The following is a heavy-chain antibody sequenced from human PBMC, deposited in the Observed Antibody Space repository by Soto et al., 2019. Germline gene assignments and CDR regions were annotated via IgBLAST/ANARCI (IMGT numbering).Heavy chain of an antibody. Sequence: QVQLVQSGADVKKPGASVKVSCKASGYTFTDYYMHWVRQAPGQELEWMGWINPNSGGTNYAQKFQGRVTMTRDTSISTAYMELNRLRSDDRAVYYCARDQSPSSGWPGMDVWGQGTTVTVSS. V-gene: IGHV1-2*02. D-gene: IGHD6-19*01. CDR3: ARDQSPSSGWPGMDV. CDR2: INPNSGGT. CDR1: GYTFTDYY. J-gene: IGHJ6*02.